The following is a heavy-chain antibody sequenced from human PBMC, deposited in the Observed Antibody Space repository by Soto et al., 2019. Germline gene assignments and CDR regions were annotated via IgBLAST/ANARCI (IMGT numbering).Heavy chain of an antibody. CDR2: INHSGST. V-gene: IGHV4-34*01. J-gene: IGHJ4*02. CDR3: ARGNYGGNLKHFDY. Sequence: SETLSLTCAVYGGSFSGYYWSWIRQPPGKGLEWIGEINHSGSTNYNPSLKSRVTISVDTSKNQFSLKLSSVTAADTAVYYCARGNYGGNLKHFDYWGQGTLVTVSS. D-gene: IGHD4-17*01. CDR1: GGSFSGYY.